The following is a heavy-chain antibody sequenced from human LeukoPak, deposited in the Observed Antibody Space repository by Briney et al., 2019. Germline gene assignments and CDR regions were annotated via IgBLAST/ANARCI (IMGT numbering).Heavy chain of an antibody. CDR3: ASVMVRGVVDY. J-gene: IGHJ4*02. Sequence: GGSLRLSCAASGFTFSSYSMNWVRQAPGKGLEWGSSISSSSSYIYYADSLKGRFTISRDNAKNSLYLQLNSLRAQDTAVYYCASVMVRGVVDYWGQGTLVTVSS. D-gene: IGHD3-10*01. V-gene: IGHV3-21*01. CDR1: GFTFSSYS. CDR2: ISSSSSYI.